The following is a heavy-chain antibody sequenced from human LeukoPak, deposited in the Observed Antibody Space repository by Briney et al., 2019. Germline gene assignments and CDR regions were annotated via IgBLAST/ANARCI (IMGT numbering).Heavy chain of an antibody. Sequence: ASAKVSSKASGYTFTSYGISWVRQAPGQGLEWMGWISAYNGNTNYAQKLQGRVTMTTDTPTSTAYMELRSLRSDNTAVYYCASQHPPLGYYYGMDVWGQGTTVTVSS. CDR1: GYTFTSYG. CDR2: ISAYNGNT. CDR3: ASQHPPLGYYYGMDV. J-gene: IGHJ6*02. V-gene: IGHV1-18*01.